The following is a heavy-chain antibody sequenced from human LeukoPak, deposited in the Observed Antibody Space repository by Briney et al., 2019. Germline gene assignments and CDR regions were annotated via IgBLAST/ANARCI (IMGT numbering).Heavy chain of an antibody. D-gene: IGHD3-22*01. J-gene: IGHJ4*02. CDR2: MNPNSGNT. Sequence: ASVKVSCKASGYTFTSYDINWVRQATGQGLEWMGWMNPNSGNTGYAQKFQGRVTMTRNTSISTAYMELSSLRSEDTAVYYCARVNYDSSGYYYGLIDYWGQGTLVTVSP. CDR3: ARVNYDSSGYYYGLIDY. CDR1: GYTFTSYD. V-gene: IGHV1-8*01.